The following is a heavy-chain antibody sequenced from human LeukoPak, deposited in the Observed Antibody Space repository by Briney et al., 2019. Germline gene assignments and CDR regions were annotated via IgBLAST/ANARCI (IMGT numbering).Heavy chain of an antibody. CDR2: ISGSGGST. J-gene: IGHJ4*02. V-gene: IGHV3-23*01. CDR1: GFTFSSYA. CDR3: AKVVSSWYYFDY. D-gene: IGHD6-13*01. Sequence: GGSLRLSCAASGFTFSSYAMSWVRQAPGKGLEWVSAISGSGGSTYYTDSVKGRFTISRDNSKNTLYLQMNSLRAEDTAVYYCAKVVSSWYYFDYWGQGTLVTVSS.